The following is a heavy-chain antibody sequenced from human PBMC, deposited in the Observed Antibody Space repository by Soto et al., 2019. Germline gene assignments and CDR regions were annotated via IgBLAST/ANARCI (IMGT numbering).Heavy chain of an antibody. CDR3: ARESAVAALDP. CDR1: GYTFTSYG. D-gene: IGHD6-19*01. V-gene: IGHV1-18*01. Sequence: QVQLVQSGAEVKKPGASVKVSCKASGYTFTSYGISWVRQAPGQGLEWMGWISAYNGNTNYAKKLRGRVTLTPDTSTSTAYRELWSLRSADTAVYYCARESAVAALDPWGQGTLGSASS. J-gene: IGHJ5*02. CDR2: ISAYNGNT.